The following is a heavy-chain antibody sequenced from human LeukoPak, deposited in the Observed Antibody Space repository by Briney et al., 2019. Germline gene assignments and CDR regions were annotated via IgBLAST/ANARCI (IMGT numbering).Heavy chain of an antibody. Sequence: SETLSLTCAVYGGSFSGYYWSWIRQPPGKGREWIGEINHSGSTNYKPSLKSRVTISVDTSKNQFSLKLSSVPAADTAVYYCARGPSYYYDSSGSDYWGQGTLVTVSS. CDR1: GGSFSGYY. V-gene: IGHV4-34*01. CDR3: ARGPSYYYDSSGSDY. D-gene: IGHD3-22*01. J-gene: IGHJ4*02. CDR2: INHSGST.